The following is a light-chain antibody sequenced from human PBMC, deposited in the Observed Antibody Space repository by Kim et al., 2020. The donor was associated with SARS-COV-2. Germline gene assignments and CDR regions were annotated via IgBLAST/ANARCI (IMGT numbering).Light chain of an antibody. CDR2: EVS. CDR1: SSDVGTYNL. Sequence: QSALTQPASVSGSPGQSITISCTGTSSDVGTYNLVSWYQRHPGKAPKLMIYEVSERPSGVSDRFSGSKSGNTASLTISGLQAEDEADYYCCSYAGSTTWVFGGGTQLTVL. CDR3: CSYAGSTTWV. V-gene: IGLV2-23*02. J-gene: IGLJ3*02.